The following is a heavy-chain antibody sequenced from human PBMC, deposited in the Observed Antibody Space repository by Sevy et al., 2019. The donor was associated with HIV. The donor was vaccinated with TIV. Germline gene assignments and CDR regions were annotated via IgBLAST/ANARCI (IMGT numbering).Heavy chain of an antibody. Sequence: ASVKVSCETSGYTFTSYEINWVRLVSGQGLEYMGWINPNTGKTGYVQKFQGRFTMTVDTSKTSAYMELSNLKPDDTAMYYGSRRAFNDYWGQGTLVTVSS. CDR1: GYTFTSYE. V-gene: IGHV1-8*01. J-gene: IGHJ4*02. CDR3: SRRAFNDY. CDR2: INPNTGKT.